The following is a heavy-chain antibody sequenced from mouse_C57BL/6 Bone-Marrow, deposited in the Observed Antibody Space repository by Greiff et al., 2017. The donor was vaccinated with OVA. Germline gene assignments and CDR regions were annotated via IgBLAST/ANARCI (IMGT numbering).Heavy chain of an antibody. D-gene: IGHD2-1*01. CDR3: ARENYYFWFAY. Sequence: VQLQQPGAELVMPGASVKLSCKASGYTFTSYWMHWVKQRPGQGLEWIGEIDPSDSYTKYNQKFKGKSTLTVDKSSSTAYMQLSSLTSEDSAVYYCARENYYFWFAYWGQGTLVTVSA. CDR2: IDPSDSYT. J-gene: IGHJ3*01. V-gene: IGHV1-69*01. CDR1: GYTFTSYW.